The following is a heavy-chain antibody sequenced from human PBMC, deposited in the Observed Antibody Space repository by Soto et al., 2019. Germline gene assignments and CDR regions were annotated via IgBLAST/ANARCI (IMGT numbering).Heavy chain of an antibody. Sequence: QVYLLQSGAEVKKPGASVKVSCKASGYIFSDYYMHWVRQAPGQGLECMGWINPNSGDTIYAQKFQGRVTVTGDPSISTAYMELSRLTSDDTAVYYCVRGRAVAGINDEAFDLWGQGTMVTVSS. CDR2: INPNSGDT. J-gene: IGHJ3*01. CDR3: VRGRAVAGINDEAFDL. CDR1: GYIFSDYY. V-gene: IGHV1-2*02. D-gene: IGHD6-19*01.